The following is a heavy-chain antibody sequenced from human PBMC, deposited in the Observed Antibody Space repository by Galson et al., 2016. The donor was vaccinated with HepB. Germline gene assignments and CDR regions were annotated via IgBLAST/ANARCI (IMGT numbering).Heavy chain of an antibody. V-gene: IGHV3-7*01. CDR3: AREKRKIRFLERLFGPSLDY. D-gene: IGHD3-3*01. J-gene: IGHJ4*02. CDR2: IKQDGSEK. Sequence: SLRLSCAASGFTFSSYWMTWVRQAPGKGLEWVANIKQDGSEKYSVDSVKGRFTISRDNAKNSLYLQMNSLRAEDTAVYYCAREKRKIRFLERLFGPSLDYWGQGTLVTVSS. CDR1: GFTFSSYW.